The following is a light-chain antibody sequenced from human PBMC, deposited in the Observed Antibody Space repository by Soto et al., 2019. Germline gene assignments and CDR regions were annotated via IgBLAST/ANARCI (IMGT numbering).Light chain of an antibody. CDR3: QQYNTYNT. CDR1: QTIGNR. Sequence: DIQMTQSPSTLSASVGDRVTITCRASQTIGNRLAWYQQRPGKAPNLLIYEASTLESGVPSRFSGSGYETDFTLTISSLQTDDFAAYYCQQYNTYNTFGQGTKLEIK. CDR2: EAS. V-gene: IGKV1-5*01. J-gene: IGKJ2*01.